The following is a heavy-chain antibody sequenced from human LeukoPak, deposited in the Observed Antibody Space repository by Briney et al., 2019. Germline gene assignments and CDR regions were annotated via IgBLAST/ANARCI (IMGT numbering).Heavy chain of an antibody. Sequence: SETLSLTCTVSGGSISGYYWSWIRQPPGKGLEWIGYIYYSGSTSYNPSLKSRVTISVDSSKNQFSLKLSSVTAADTAVYYCAREGARWEPSFSAFDIWGQGTMVTVSS. J-gene: IGHJ3*02. D-gene: IGHD1-26*01. V-gene: IGHV4-59*01. CDR2: IYYSGST. CDR3: AREGARWEPSFSAFDI. CDR1: GGSISGYY.